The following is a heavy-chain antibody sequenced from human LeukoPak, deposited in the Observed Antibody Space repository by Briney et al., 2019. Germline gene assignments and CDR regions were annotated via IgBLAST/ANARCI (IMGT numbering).Heavy chain of an antibody. CDR2: MNPNSGNT. Sequence: ASVKVSCKASGYTFTSYDINWVRQATGQGLEWMGWMNPNSGNTGYAQKFQGRVTMTRNTSISTAYMELSSLRSEDTAVYYCARDRGPGYYDSSGYRVDYWGQGTLVTVSS. CDR1: GYTFTSYD. D-gene: IGHD3-22*01. J-gene: IGHJ4*02. V-gene: IGHV1-8*01. CDR3: ARDRGPGYYDSSGYRVDY.